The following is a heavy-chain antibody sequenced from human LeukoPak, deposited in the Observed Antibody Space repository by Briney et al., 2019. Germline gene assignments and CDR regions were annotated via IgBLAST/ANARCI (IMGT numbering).Heavy chain of an antibody. Sequence: GGSLRLSCAASGFTFSSYGMHWVRQAPGKGLEWVAVIWYDGSNKYYADSVKGRFTISRDNSKNTLYLQMNNLRAEDTAVYYCAKLVGMDYDFWSGTVDYWGQGTLVIVSS. D-gene: IGHD3-3*01. CDR1: GFTFSSYG. CDR3: AKLVGMDYDFWSGTVDY. V-gene: IGHV3-30*02. J-gene: IGHJ4*02. CDR2: IWYDGSNK.